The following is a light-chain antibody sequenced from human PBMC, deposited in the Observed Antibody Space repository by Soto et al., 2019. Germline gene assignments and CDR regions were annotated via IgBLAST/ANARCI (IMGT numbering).Light chain of an antibody. CDR1: SGSVSTSYY. CDR3: VLYMGSYVV. Sequence: VVTQEPSFSVSPGGTVTLTCGLSSGSVSTSYYPSWYQQTPGQAPRTLIYSTNTRSSGVPDRFSGSILGNQAALTITGAQADDESDYYCVLYMGSYVVFGGGTKLTVL. J-gene: IGLJ2*01. CDR2: STN. V-gene: IGLV8-61*01.